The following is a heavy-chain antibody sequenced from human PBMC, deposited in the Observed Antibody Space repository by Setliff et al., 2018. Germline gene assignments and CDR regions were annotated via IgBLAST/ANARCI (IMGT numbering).Heavy chain of an antibody. D-gene: IGHD3-10*01. CDR2: IYSRGST. CDR3: AREDGSGFFVGVAWFDP. Sequence: SETLSLTCTVSGGSIDSGSYYWSWIRQPAGKGLEWIGRIYSRGSTNYNPSLKSRVTISVDTSKNQFSLKLSSVTAADTAVYYCAREDGSGFFVGVAWFDPWGQGTLVTVSS. CDR1: GGSIDSGSYY. V-gene: IGHV4-61*02. J-gene: IGHJ5*02.